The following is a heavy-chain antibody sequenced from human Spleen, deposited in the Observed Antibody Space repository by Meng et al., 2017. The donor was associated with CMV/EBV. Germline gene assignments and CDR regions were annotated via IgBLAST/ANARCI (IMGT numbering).Heavy chain of an antibody. CDR1: GDSLSNYA. CDR2: IIPTFGTP. V-gene: IGHV1-69*05. D-gene: IGHD5-24*01. Sequence: SVKVSCKASGDSLSNYAFSWVRQAPGQGLEWMGGIIPTFGTPNYAQKFQDRVSIPTDEATSTSYMDRSGLRSEDTAIYYCATGEFDGSYYYGLEVWGQGTTVTVSS. J-gene: IGHJ6*02. CDR3: ATGEFDGSYYYGLEV.